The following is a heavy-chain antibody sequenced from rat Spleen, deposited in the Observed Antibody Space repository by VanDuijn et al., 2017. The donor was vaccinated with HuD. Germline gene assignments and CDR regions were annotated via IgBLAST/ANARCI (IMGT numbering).Heavy chain of an antibody. CDR2: ISNTGGST. Sequence: EVQLVESGGGLVQPGRSMKLSCAVSGFTFNNYWMTWIRQAPGKGLEWIASISNTGGSTCYPDSVKGRFIISRDNAKSTLYLQMNSLKSEDTATYYCTRPEALDAWGQGGYEDWFAYWGQGTLVTVSS. J-gene: IGHJ3*01. CDR3: TRPEALDAWGQGGYEDWFAY. V-gene: IGHV5-31*01. CDR1: GFTFNNYW. D-gene: IGHD1-11*01.